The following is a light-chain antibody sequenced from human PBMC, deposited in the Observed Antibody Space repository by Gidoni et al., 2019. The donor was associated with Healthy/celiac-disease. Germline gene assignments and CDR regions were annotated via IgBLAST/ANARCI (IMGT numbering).Light chain of an antibody. CDR2: LNSDGSH. V-gene: IGLV4-69*01. Sequence: QLVLTQSPSASASLGPSVKLTCTLSSGHSSYVIAWHQQQPEKGPRYLMKLNSDGSHSKGDGIPDRFSGSSSGAERYLTISSLQSEDEADYYCQTWGTGVVFGGGTKLTVL. CDR3: QTWGTGVV. J-gene: IGLJ2*01. CDR1: SGHSSYV.